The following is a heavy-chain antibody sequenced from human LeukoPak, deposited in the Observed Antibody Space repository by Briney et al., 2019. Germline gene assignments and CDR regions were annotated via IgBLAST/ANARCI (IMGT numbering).Heavy chain of an antibody. J-gene: IGHJ4*02. CDR3: ASDYLGWLQFDN. Sequence: GASVKVSCMASGYTFTGYYMHWVRQAPGQGLEWMGRINPNSGGTNYAQKFQGRVTMTRDTSISTVYMELSRLRSDDTAVYYCASDYLGWLQFDNWGQGTLVTVSS. D-gene: IGHD5-24*01. CDR2: INPNSGGT. V-gene: IGHV1-2*06. CDR1: GYTFTGYY.